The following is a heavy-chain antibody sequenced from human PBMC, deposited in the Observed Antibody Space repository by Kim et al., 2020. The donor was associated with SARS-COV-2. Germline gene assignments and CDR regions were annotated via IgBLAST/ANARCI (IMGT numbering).Heavy chain of an antibody. V-gene: IGHV4-59*01. CDR2: IYYSGST. J-gene: IGHJ3*02. Sequence: SETLSLTCTVSGGSISSYYWSWIRQPPGKGLEWIGYIYYSGSTNYNPSLKSRVTISVDTSKNQFSLKLSSVTAADTAVYYCARAYYDSSGYYWTASHDAFDIWGQGTMVTVSS. D-gene: IGHD3-22*01. CDR3: ARAYYDSSGYYWTASHDAFDI. CDR1: GGSISSYY.